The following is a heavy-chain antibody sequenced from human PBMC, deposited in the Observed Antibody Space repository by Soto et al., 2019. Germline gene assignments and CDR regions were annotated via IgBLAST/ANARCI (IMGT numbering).Heavy chain of an antibody. CDR1: GFTFSSYT. D-gene: IGHD1-1*01. V-gene: IGHV3-48*01. Sequence: GGSLRLSCAASGFTFSSYTMNWVRQAPGKGLEWVSYISSSGDKTYYADSVKGRFTITRDNAKNSLYLQMNSLRAEDTAVYYCARDTTALIYWGQGTLVTVSS. CDR3: ARDTTALIY. CDR2: ISSSGDKT. J-gene: IGHJ4*02.